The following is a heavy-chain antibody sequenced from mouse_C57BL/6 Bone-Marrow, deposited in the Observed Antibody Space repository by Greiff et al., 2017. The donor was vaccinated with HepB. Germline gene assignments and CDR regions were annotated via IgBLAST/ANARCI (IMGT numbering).Heavy chain of an antibody. J-gene: IGHJ4*01. CDR1: GYSITSGYY. Sequence: EVHLVESGPGLVKPSQSLSLTCSVTGYSITSGYYWNWIRQFPGNKLEWMGYISYDGSNNYNPSLKNRISITRDTSKNQFFLTLNSVTTEDTATYYCARVGGYDGYYAMDYWGQGTSVTVSS. D-gene: IGHD2-3*01. V-gene: IGHV3-6*01. CDR2: ISYDGSN. CDR3: ARVGGYDGYYAMDY.